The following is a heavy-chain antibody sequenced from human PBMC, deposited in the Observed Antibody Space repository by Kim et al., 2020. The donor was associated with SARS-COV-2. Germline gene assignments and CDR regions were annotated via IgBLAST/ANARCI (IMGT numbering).Heavy chain of an antibody. CDR1: GFTFSKSR. CDR2: INRDGSAE. CDR3: AREGGEDFSSTQNL. D-gene: IGHD4-17*01. J-gene: IGHJ5*02. V-gene: IGHV3-7*01. Sequence: GGSLRLSCVASGFTFSKSRMSWVRQAPGKALEWVANINRDGSAEYYLGSVKGRFVISRDNAKNSLSLQMTNLRPEDTAVYYCAREGGEDFSSTQNLWGQ.